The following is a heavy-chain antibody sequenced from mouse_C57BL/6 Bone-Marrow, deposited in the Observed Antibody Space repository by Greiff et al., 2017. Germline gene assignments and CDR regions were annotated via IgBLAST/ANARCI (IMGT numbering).Heavy chain of an antibody. CDR3: ARGDWDGGDYFDY. Sequence: QVQLKQPGAELVKPGASVKLSCKASGYTFTSYWMHWVKQRPGRGLEWIGRIDPNSGGTKYNEKFKSKATLTVDKHSSTAYMQLSSLTSEDSAVYYCARGDWDGGDYFDYWGQGTTLTVSS. J-gene: IGHJ2*01. CDR2: IDPNSGGT. CDR1: GYTFTSYW. V-gene: IGHV1-72*01. D-gene: IGHD4-1*01.